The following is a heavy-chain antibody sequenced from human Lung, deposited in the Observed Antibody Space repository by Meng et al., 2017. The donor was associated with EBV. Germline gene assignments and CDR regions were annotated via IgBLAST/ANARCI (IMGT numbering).Heavy chain of an antibody. D-gene: IGHD5-24*01. CDR1: GGSISSGGYY. Sequence: QAQLQESGPGLVKPSQTLSLTRTVSGGSISSGGYYWSWIRQHPGKGLEWIGYIYYSGSTYYNPSLKSRVTISVDTSKNQFSLKLSSVTAADTAVYYCARGPSRWLQFSFDYWGQGTLVTVSS. V-gene: IGHV4-31*03. CDR2: IYYSGST. J-gene: IGHJ4*02. CDR3: ARGPSRWLQFSFDY.